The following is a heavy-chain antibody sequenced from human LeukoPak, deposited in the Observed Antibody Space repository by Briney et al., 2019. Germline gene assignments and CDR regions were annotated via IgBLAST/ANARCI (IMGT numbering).Heavy chain of an antibody. CDR3: ARGIVVVTNNWFDP. J-gene: IGHJ5*02. D-gene: IGHD3-22*01. CDR2: IYYSGST. Sequence: SQTLSLTCTVSGGSISSGGYYWSWIRQHPRKGLEWIGYIYYSGSTYYNPSLKSRVTISVDTSKNQFSLKLSSVTAADTAVYYCARGIVVVTNNWFDPWGQGTLVTVSS. V-gene: IGHV4-31*03. CDR1: GGSISSGGYY.